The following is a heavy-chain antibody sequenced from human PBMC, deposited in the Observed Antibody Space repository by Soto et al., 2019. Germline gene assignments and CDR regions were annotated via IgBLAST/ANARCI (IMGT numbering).Heavy chain of an antibody. CDR1: GFTFSSYA. CDR2: ISGSGGST. CDR3: AKTPKYYDILTGDFNFDY. V-gene: IGHV3-23*01. D-gene: IGHD3-9*01. Sequence: GGSLRLSCAASGFTFSSYAMSWVRQAPGKGLEWVSAISGSGGSTYYADSVKGRFTISRDNSKNTLYLQMNSLRAEDTAVYYCAKTPKYYDILTGDFNFDYWGQGTLVTVSS. J-gene: IGHJ4*02.